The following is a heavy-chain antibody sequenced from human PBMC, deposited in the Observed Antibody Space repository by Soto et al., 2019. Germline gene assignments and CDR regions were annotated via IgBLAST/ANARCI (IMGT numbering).Heavy chain of an antibody. CDR2: ISGSGGST. J-gene: IGHJ4*02. V-gene: IGHV3-23*01. CDR1: GFTFSSYA. D-gene: IGHD4-4*01. Sequence: PGGSLRLSCAASGFTFSSYAMSWVRQAPGKGLEWVSAISGSGGSTYYADSVKGRFTISRDNPKNTLYLQMNSLRAEDTATYYCARDRGYGGNYVFDFWGLGTLVSVAS. CDR3: ARDRGYGGNYVFDF.